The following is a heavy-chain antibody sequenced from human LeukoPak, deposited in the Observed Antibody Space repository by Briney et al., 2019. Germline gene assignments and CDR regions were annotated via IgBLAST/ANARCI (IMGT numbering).Heavy chain of an antibody. CDR2: INPTGGST. V-gene: IGHV1-46*01. J-gene: IGHJ6*02. D-gene: IGHD2-15*01. Sequence: ASVKVSCKASGYTFPSYFMHWVRQAPGQGLEWMGIINPTGGSTTYAQKFQGRVTMTRDTSTSTVYMELSSLRSDDTAVYYCARDRWELLSNSYHYCGLDVWGQGTTVTVSS. CDR3: ARDRWELLSNSYHYCGLDV. CDR1: GYTFPSYF.